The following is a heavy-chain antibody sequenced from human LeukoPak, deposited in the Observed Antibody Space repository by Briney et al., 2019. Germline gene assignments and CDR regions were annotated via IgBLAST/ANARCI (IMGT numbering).Heavy chain of an antibody. CDR3: ATQDSSHY. CDR1: GDSVSSTYYY. J-gene: IGHJ4*02. CDR2: FRYSETS. V-gene: IGHV4-39*01. Sequence: SETVSLICTVSGDSVSSTYYYWGWIRQPPGRVLEWIASFRYSETSYYNPSLKSRATISVDTSKNHSSLKLRSLTATDTAVYYCATQDSSHYWGQGTLVTVSS. D-gene: IGHD3-22*01.